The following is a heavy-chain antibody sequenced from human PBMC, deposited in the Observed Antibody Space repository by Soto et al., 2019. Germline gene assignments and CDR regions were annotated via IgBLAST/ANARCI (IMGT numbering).Heavy chain of an antibody. CDR1: GGSISSSSYY. CDR2: ISYSGST. D-gene: IGHD3-3*01. Sequence: SETLSLTCTVSGGSISSSSYYWGWIRQPPGKGLEWIGMISYSGSTYYSPSLKSRVTISADTSNNQFSLKLSSLRTDDTAVYYCARDGPHITIFGYGDYWGQGNLVTVSS. J-gene: IGHJ4*02. V-gene: IGHV4-39*02. CDR3: ARDGPHITIFGYGDY.